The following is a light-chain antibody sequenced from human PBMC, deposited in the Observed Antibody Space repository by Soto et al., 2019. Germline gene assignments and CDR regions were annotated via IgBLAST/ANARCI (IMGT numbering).Light chain of an antibody. V-gene: IGKV3-20*01. CDR2: AAS. CDR1: QSLSSSY. Sequence: EIVLTQSPGTLSLSPGERATLSCRASQSLSSSYVVWYQQKPGQAPRLLIYAASRRATGIPDRFSGSGSATEYTPTINRLEPEDFTVYYCQQQGTFGQGTKQEIK. CDR3: QQQGT. J-gene: IGKJ2*01.